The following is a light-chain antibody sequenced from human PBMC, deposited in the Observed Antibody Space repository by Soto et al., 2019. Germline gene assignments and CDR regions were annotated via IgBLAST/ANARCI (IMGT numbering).Light chain of an antibody. CDR1: QSVSSY. CDR2: DAS. V-gene: IGKV3-11*01. J-gene: IGKJ3*01. CDR3: QRRSNWPLT. Sequence: EIVLTQSPATLSLSPGERATLSCRASQSVSSYLAWYQQKPGQAPRLLIYDASNRATGIPARFSGRGSGTDFTLTISSLEPEDFAVYYCQRRSNWPLTFGPGTKVDIK.